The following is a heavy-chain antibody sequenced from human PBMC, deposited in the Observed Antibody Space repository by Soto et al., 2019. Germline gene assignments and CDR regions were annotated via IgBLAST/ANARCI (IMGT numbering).Heavy chain of an antibody. D-gene: IGHD5-12*01. CDR3: ARPVATKTAPIDY. V-gene: IGHV1-46*01. CDR2: ITPSTGGT. J-gene: IGHJ4*02. CDR1: GYTFSTFY. Sequence: QVQLVQSGAEVKNPGASVKVSCKASGYTFSTFYLHWLRQARGQGLEWMGIITPSTGGTRYAQKFQDRLIMTRDTSTNTVYMELNNLRSEDTAVYYYARPVATKTAPIDYWGQGTLVTVSS.